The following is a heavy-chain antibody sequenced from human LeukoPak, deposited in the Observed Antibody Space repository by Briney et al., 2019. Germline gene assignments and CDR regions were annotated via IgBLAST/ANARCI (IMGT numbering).Heavy chain of an antibody. CDR1: GYTFTNYG. V-gene: IGHV1-18*01. D-gene: IGHD1-1*01. Sequence: GASVKVSCKASGYTFTNYGISWVRQAPGQGLEWMGWISAYNGHTKYAQKFQGRVTITADESTSTAYMELSSLRSEDTAVYYCARHKGLRTNYYYYYMDVWGKGTTVTISS. CDR2: ISAYNGHT. J-gene: IGHJ6*03. CDR3: ARHKGLRTNYYYYYMDV.